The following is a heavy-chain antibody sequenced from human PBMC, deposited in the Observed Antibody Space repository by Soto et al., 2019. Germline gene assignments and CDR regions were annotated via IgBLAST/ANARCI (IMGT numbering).Heavy chain of an antibody. CDR1: GGSISNYF. V-gene: IGHV4-4*07. Sequence: QVQLQESGPGLVKPSETLSLICTVSGGSISNYFWDWIRQPAGKGLEWIGRIFSSGSTNYNASIKSRVTMSVDTSKNQVSLKLTSMTAADTAAYYCARNVASPGVSGSWGAFDIWGQATMVTVSS. CDR3: ARNVASPGVSGSWGAFDI. D-gene: IGHD5-12*01. CDR2: IFSSGST. J-gene: IGHJ3*02.